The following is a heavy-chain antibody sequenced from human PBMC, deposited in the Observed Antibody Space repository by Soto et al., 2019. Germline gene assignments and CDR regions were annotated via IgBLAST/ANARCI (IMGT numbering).Heavy chain of an antibody. J-gene: IGHJ4*02. D-gene: IGHD2-2*02. CDR2: IYPGDSDT. Sequence: GESLKISCKGSGYSFTSYWIGWVRQMPGKGLEWMGIIYPGDSDTRYSPSFQGQVTFSADKSIGTAYLQWSSLKASDTAMYYCATGGYCSSTSCYNFFDYGGQGTPVTVSS. CDR1: GYSFTSYW. CDR3: ATGGYCSSTSCYNFFDY. V-gene: IGHV5-51*01.